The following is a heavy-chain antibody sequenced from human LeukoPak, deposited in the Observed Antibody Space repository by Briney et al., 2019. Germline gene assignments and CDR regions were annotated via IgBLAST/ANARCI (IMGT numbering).Heavy chain of an antibody. CDR2: IQYDGNTK. CDR3: AKRGGTYSYFYYMDV. D-gene: IGHD1-26*01. J-gene: IGHJ6*03. V-gene: IGHV3-30*02. CDR1: GFTFTTYA. Sequence: PGGSLRLSCVASGFTFTTYAMHWVRQAPGKGLEWVAFIQYDGNTKYYVDSVKGRFTISRDTSKNTVFLQMSSLRADDTAVYYCAKRGGTYSYFYYMDVWGKGPTVTVSS.